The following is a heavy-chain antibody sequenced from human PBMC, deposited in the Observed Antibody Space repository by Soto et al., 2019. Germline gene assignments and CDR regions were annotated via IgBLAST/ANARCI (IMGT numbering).Heavy chain of an antibody. CDR1: GGSFSGYY. J-gene: IGHJ4*02. CDR2: INHSGST. V-gene: IGHV4-34*01. Sequence: PSETLSLTCAVYGGSFSGYYWSWIRQPPGEGLEWIGEINHSGSTNYNPSLKSRVTISVDTSKNQFSLKLSSVTAADTAVYYCARSWREAARYFDYWGQGTLVTVSS. D-gene: IGHD6-6*01. CDR3: ARSWREAARYFDY.